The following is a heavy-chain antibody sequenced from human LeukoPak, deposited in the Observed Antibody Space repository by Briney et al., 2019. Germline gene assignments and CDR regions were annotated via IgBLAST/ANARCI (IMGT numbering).Heavy chain of an antibody. J-gene: IGHJ4*02. CDR1: GFMFNTYG. CDR2: ITGGGTGI. D-gene: IGHD2-8*01. CDR3: AKDCLMGPPPDF. V-gene: IGHV3-23*01. Sequence: GGSLRLSCAASGFMFNTYGMNWVRQAPGKGLQWVSRITGGGTGIYYADSVKGRYTISRDNSNNTLYLQMNSLRAEDTAVYFCAKDCLMGPPPDFWGLGTLVTVSS.